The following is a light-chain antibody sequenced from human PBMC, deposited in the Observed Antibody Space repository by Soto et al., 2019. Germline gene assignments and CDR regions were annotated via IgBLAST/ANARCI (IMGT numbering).Light chain of an antibody. CDR1: INDVGGYKY. J-gene: IGLJ1*01. Sequence: QSALTQPASVSGAPGQSITISCTGTINDVGGYKYVSWYQQRPGTAPKLIMFEVNKRPSWVSDRFSGSRSANTASLTISGLQAQDEADYYCSSYSSNNILSYVFGTGTKLTVL. V-gene: IGLV2-14*03. CDR2: EVN. CDR3: SSYSSNNILSYV.